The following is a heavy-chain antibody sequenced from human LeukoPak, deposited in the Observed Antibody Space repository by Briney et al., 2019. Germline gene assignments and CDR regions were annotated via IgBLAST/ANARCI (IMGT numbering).Heavy chain of an antibody. CDR3: VKDGGRDTAAAYY. CDR1: GFTFDDYA. CDR2: ILRNSGSI. Sequence: HPGRSLRLSCAASGFTFDDYAMHWVRQAPGKGLEWVSGILRNSGSIGYADSVKGRFTISRDGAKNSLYLQMNSLRAEDTALYYCVKDGGRDTAAAYYWGQGTLVSVSS. D-gene: IGHD6-13*01. V-gene: IGHV3-9*01. J-gene: IGHJ4*02.